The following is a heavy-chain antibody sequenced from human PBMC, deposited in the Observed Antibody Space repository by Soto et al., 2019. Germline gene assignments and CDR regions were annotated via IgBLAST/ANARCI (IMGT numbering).Heavy chain of an antibody. CDR3: ARDHNFGFILYAMDV. J-gene: IGHJ6*02. CDR1: GYTFTTYY. Sequence: GASVKVSCKASGYTFTTYYIHWVRQAPGQGLEWMGMINPSSGGTNYAQKFQGRVTMTRDTSTSIVYMEMSSLKSEDTAVYYCARDHNFGFILYAMDVWGQGTTVTVSS. V-gene: IGHV1-46*01. CDR2: INPSSGGT. D-gene: IGHD2-15*01.